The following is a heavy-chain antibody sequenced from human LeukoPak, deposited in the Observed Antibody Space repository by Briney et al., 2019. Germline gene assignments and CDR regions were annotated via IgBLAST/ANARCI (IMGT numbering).Heavy chain of an antibody. V-gene: IGHV3-23*01. Sequence: GGSLRLSCVASGFTFSNYAMSWVRQAPGKGLEWVSVITGSGASTYYADSVKGRFTISRDNSRNTFYLQMDSLRAEDTAVYYCAKIGGEYQLLLAGHDYWGQGTLVTVSS. CDR2: ITGSGAST. J-gene: IGHJ4*02. CDR3: AKIGGEYQLLLAGHDY. D-gene: IGHD2-2*01. CDR1: GFTFSNYA.